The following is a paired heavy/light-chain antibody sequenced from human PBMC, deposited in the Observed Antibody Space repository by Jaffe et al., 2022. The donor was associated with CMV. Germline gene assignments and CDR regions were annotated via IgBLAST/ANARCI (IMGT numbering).Light chain of an antibody. CDR2: YSS. J-gene: IGLJ2*01. Sequence: SYLLTQPPSVSVAPGKTARITCAGNNIGTKSVHWYQQKPGQAPVLVIFYSSDRPSGIPDRFSGSNSGNTATLTISRVEAGDEADYYCQVWDTSTVHRIFGGGTKLTVL. V-gene: IGLV3-21*04. CDR3: QVWDTSTVHRI. CDR1: NIGTKS.
Heavy chain of an antibody. Sequence: EVQLVESGGDLVQPGGSLRLSCVASGFTFSNFAMSWVRQAPGKGMEWVSAISGSGGNTYYADSVKGRFTISRDNSKTTVFLQLNSLRAEDTAIYYCAKDLTLGGHDAFDIWGQGTMVSVSS. CDR2: ISGSGGNT. D-gene: IGHD2-15*01. CDR3: AKDLTLGGHDAFDI. J-gene: IGHJ3*02. CDR1: GFTFSNFA. V-gene: IGHV3-23*04.